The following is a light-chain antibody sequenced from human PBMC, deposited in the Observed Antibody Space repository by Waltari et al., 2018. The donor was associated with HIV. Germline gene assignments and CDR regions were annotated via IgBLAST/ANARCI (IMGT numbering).Light chain of an antibody. CDR3: CSYTGSYTLV. CDR2: DVT. Sequence: QSALTQPRSVSRSPGPSVTISCTGTSRDVGGYKSVSCYQQHPGKAPQVNIYDVTKRPSGVPDRFSGSKSGNMASLTISGLQAEDEADYYCCSYTGSYTLVFGGGTKLTVL. CDR1: SRDVGGYKS. V-gene: IGLV2-11*01. J-gene: IGLJ3*02.